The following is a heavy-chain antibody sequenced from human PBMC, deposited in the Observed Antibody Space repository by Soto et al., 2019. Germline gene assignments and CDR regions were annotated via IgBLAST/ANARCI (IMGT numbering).Heavy chain of an antibody. J-gene: IGHJ4*02. CDR3: ASYFRATTNFDY. CDR2: IYYSGST. Sequence: SETLSLTCTVSCGSISSGGYYWSWIRQHPGKGLEWIGYIYYSGSTYYNPSLKSRVTISVDTSKNQFSLKLSSVTAADTAVYYCASYFRATTNFDYWGQGTLVTVLL. CDR1: CGSISSGGYY. D-gene: IGHD3-9*01. V-gene: IGHV4-31*03.